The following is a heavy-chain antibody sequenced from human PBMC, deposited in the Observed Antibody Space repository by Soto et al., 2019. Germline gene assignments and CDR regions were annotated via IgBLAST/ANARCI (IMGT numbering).Heavy chain of an antibody. CDR3: GRQVGLGCWYFDL. CDR1: GGSISTSRYY. D-gene: IGHD3-16*01. J-gene: IGHJ2*01. Sequence: QLQLQESGPGLVKPSETLSPTCTVSGGSISTSRYYWGWIRQPPGKGLEWIGSIFYSGTTYYNPSPKSRGTISGDTSKNQFSLKPTLVTAPDTAVFYCGRQVGLGCWYFDLWGRGTLVSVSS. V-gene: IGHV4-39*01. CDR2: IFYSGTT.